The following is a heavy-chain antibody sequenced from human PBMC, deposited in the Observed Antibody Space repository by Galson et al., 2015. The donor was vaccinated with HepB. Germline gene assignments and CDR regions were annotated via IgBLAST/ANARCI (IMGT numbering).Heavy chain of an antibody. J-gene: IGHJ3*02. CDR1: GFTFSSFA. CDR3: ARGGNWGGFDI. CDR2: ISYDGNNK. D-gene: IGHD3-10*01. V-gene: IGHV3-30-3*01. Sequence: SLRLSCAASGFTFSSFAMHWVRQVSGEGLEWVAVISYDGNNKYYADSVKGRFTISRDNSKNTLYLQMNTLRAGDTAVYYCARGGNWGGFDIWGQGIMVTVSS.